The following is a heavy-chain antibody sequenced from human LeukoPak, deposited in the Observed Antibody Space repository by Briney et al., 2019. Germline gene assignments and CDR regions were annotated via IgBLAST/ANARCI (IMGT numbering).Heavy chain of an antibody. V-gene: IGHV3-23*01. D-gene: IGHD3-16*01. CDR2: ISGSTGRT. J-gene: IGHJ6*03. CDR1: GFTLRSSD. Sequence: GGSLRLSCEGSGFTLRSSDMNWVRQSPGKGLEWVSGISGSTGRTNYADSVKGRFTLSRDNSRNTLYLQMDSLRVEDTAVYYCAKRAFSSRELGHYMDVWGRGTTVTVS. CDR3: AKRAFSSRELGHYMDV.